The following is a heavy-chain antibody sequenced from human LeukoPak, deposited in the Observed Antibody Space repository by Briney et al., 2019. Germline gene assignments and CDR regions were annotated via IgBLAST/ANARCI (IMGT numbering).Heavy chain of an antibody. J-gene: IGHJ4*02. CDR2: THYSPDHT. Sequence: GGSLRLSCPASVFTFSIYAMGWVRQAPGKGLDWVSQTHYSPDHTYSADSVKGQFTISRDNSKNPLYLQMNSLRAEGTVVYYCAKGYSGAWYVFDSWGQGTLVTVSS. CDR1: VFTFSIYA. D-gene: IGHD6-19*01. V-gene: IGHV3-23*01. CDR3: AKGYSGAWYVFDS.